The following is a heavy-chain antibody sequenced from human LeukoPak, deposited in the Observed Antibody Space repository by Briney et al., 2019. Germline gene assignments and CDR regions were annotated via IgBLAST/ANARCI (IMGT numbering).Heavy chain of an antibody. J-gene: IGHJ6*04. CDR1: GYSISSGCY. CDR2: IYHSGST. Sequence: SETLSLTCAVSGYSISSGCYWGWIRQPPGKGLEWVGSIYHSGSTYYNPSLKSRVTISVDTSKNQFSLKLSSVTAADTAVYYCARDPGYYGSGSAYYYYGMDVWGKGTTVTVSS. D-gene: IGHD3-10*01. V-gene: IGHV4-38-2*02. CDR3: ARDPGYYGSGSAYYYYGMDV.